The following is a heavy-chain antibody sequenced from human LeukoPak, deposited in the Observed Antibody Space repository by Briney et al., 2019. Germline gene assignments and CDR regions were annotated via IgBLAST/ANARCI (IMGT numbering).Heavy chain of an antibody. D-gene: IGHD3-10*01. J-gene: IGHJ6*03. Sequence: GGSLRLSCAASGFTFSSYAMHWVRQAPGKGLEYVSAISSIGGSTYYANSVKGRSTISRDNSKNTLYLQMNSLRAEDTAVYYCARSGRAIAMVRGVIITLHDHYYYYMDVWGKGTTVTVSS. V-gene: IGHV3-64*01. CDR3: ARSGRAIAMVRGVIITLHDHYYYYMDV. CDR2: ISSIGGST. CDR1: GFTFSSYA.